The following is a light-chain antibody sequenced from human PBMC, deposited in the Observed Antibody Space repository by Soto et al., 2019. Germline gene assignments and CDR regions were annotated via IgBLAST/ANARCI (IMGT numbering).Light chain of an antibody. V-gene: IGLV2-14*01. CDR3: SSYTSSSTLYVV. J-gene: IGLJ2*01. CDR1: SSDAGGYNY. CDR2: DVS. Sequence: ALTQPASVSGSPGQSITISCTGTSSDAGGYNYVSWYQQHPGKAPKLMIYDVSNRPSGVSNRFSGSKSGNTASLTISGLQAEDEADYYCSSYTSSSTLYVVFGGGTKVTVL.